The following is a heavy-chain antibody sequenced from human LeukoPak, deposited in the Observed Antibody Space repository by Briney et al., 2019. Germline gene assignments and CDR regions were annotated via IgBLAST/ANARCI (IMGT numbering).Heavy chain of an antibody. CDR3: ARDRGYSGFDAFDI. D-gene: IGHD2-2*02. V-gene: IGHV4-30-2*01. CDR1: GGSLSSGGYY. CDR2: IYHSGST. J-gene: IGHJ3*02. Sequence: SETLPLTCTVSGGSLSSGGYYWSWIRQPPAKGLEGMGYIYHSGSTYYNPSLKSRVTISVDRSKNQFALKLSSVTAADTAVYYCARDRGYSGFDAFDIWGQGTMVTVSS.